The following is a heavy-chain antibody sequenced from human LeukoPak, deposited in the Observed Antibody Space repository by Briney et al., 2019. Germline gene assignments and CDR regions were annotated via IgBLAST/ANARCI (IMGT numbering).Heavy chain of an antibody. CDR2: IFYSGST. Sequence: SETLSLTCSVSGASISSHYWSWIRQSPGKGLEWIGYIFYSGSTKYNPSLQSRVTISVDTSRNQFSLRLRSVTAADTAIYFCTRMSVHGQSDYWGQGTLVTVSS. CDR1: GASISSHY. V-gene: IGHV4-59*11. D-gene: IGHD4-17*01. J-gene: IGHJ4*02. CDR3: TRMSVHGQSDY.